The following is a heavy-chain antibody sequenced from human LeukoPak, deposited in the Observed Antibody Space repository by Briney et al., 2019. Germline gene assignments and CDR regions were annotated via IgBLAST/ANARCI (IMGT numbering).Heavy chain of an antibody. D-gene: IGHD2-2*01. V-gene: IGHV3-64*01. Sequence: GGSLRLSCAASGLGLGSYSMHWVRQAPGKGLEYVSVISPDGTATYYTNSVRGRFTISRDNSKNTFYLQMGSLRDEDTAMYFCAREQPAGSTDYWGQGTLVTVSS. J-gene: IGHJ4*02. CDR2: ISPDGTAT. CDR3: AREQPAGSTDY. CDR1: GLGLGSYS.